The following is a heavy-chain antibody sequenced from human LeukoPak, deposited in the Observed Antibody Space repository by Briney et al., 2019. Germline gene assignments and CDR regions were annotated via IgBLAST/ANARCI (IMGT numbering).Heavy chain of an antibody. Sequence: GGSLRLSCAASEFSLGAYAMNWVRQAPGKGREWVSYISASSSATYYAESVKGRFTISRDNGQNSLYLQMNSLTAGDTAVYYCTRGVGRRGGTFDFWGQGTLVTVSS. D-gene: IGHD3-10*01. J-gene: IGHJ4*02. V-gene: IGHV3-48*01. CDR2: ISASSSAT. CDR1: EFSLGAYA. CDR3: TRGVGRRGGTFDF.